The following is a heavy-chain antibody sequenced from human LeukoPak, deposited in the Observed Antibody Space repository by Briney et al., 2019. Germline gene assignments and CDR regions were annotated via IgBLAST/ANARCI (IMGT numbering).Heavy chain of an antibody. D-gene: IGHD3-22*01. CDR1: GYTFTGYH. J-gene: IGHJ4*02. CDR2: INPNRGST. CDR3: ATGGHVRVYDSSAYYGHY. V-gene: IGHV1-46*01. Sequence: ASVKVSCKASGYTFTGYHMYWVRQAPGQGLEWMGIINPNRGSTSYAQKFQGRVTMTRDMSTSTVYMELSSLRSEDTAVYYCATGGHVRVYDSSAYYGHYWGQGTLVTVSS.